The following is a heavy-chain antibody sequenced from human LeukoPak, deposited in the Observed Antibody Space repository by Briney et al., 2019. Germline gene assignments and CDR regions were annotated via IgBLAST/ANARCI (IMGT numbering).Heavy chain of an antibody. J-gene: IGHJ5*02. CDR1: GFTFSSYG. CDR2: ISYDGSNK. V-gene: IGHV3-30*18. D-gene: IGHD2-15*01. CDR3: AKASLYCSGGSCYPGS. Sequence: PGGSLRLSCAASGFTFSSYGMHWVRQAPGKGLEWVAVISYDGSNKYYADSVKGRFTISRDNSKNTLYLQMNSLRAEDTAVYYCAKASLYCSGGSCYPGSWGQGTLVTVSS.